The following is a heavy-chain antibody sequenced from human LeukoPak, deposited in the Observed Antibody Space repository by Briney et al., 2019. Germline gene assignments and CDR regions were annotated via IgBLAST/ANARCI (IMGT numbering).Heavy chain of an antibody. CDR3: STDRVAGTTSYY. J-gene: IGHJ4*02. CDR1: GFTFSIAW. D-gene: IGHD2/OR15-2a*01. Sequence: GGSLRLSCAASGFTFSIAWMSWVRQAPGKGLEWVGRIKSKSDGETTDYAAPVKGRFTISRDDSKNTLYLQMNSLKTEDTAVYYCSTDRVAGTTSYYWGQGTLVTVSS. CDR2: IKSKSDGETT. V-gene: IGHV3-15*01.